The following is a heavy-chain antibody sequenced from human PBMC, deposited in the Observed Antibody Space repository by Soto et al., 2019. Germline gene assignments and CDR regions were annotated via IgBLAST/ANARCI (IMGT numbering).Heavy chain of an antibody. J-gene: IGHJ4*02. Sequence: SETLSLTCAVYGGSFSGCYWSWIRQPPGKGLEWIGEINHSGSTNYNPSLKSRVTISVDTSKNQFSLNLYSVTAADTAVYYCAAGGGLPRYYWGQGTLVTVSS. CDR1: GGSFSGCY. CDR3: AAGGGLPRYY. V-gene: IGHV4-34*01. CDR2: INHSGST. D-gene: IGHD5-12*01.